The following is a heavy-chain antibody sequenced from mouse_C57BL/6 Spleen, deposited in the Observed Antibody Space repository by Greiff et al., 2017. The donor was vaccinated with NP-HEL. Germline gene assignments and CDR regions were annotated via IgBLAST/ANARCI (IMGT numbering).Heavy chain of an antibody. CDR1: GYTFTDYE. J-gene: IGHJ3*01. V-gene: IGHV1-15*01. CDR3: TRRCDYDRFAY. CDR2: IDPETGGT. Sequence: QVQLQQSGAELVRPGASVTLSCKASGYTFTDYEMHWVKQTPVHGLEWIGAIDPETGGTAYNQKFKGKAILTADKSSSTAYMELRSLTSEDSAVYYCTRRCDYDRFAYWGQGTLVTVSA. D-gene: IGHD2-4*01.